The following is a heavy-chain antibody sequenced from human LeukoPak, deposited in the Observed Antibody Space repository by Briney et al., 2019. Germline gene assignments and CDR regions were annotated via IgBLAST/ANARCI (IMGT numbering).Heavy chain of an antibody. Sequence: GGSLRLSCAASGFTVSSNYMNWVRQAPGKGLEWVSAIYSGGSTYYADSVKGRFTISRDNSKNTVYLQMNSLRAEDTAVYYCARVGYSSGWSHFDLWGRGTLVTVSS. J-gene: IGHJ2*01. D-gene: IGHD6-19*01. V-gene: IGHV3-66*01. CDR2: IYSGGST. CDR1: GFTVSSNY. CDR3: ARVGYSSGWSHFDL.